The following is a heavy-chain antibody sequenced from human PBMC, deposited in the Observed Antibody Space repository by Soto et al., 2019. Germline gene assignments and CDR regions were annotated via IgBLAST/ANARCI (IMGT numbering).Heavy chain of an antibody. CDR2: TSYDGRHT. J-gene: IGHJ6*02. CDR3: AKTRNSVINYNYYDNMDV. CDR1: GLTFSKYG. V-gene: IGHV3-30*18. D-gene: IGHD3-10*01. Sequence: QVQLVESGGGVVQPGGSLRLTCAASGLTFSKYGIHWVRQAPGKGLEWVAITSYDGRHTSYVDSVKGRFTISRDNSGNTAFLEMNRLRVEDTAVYYCAKTRNSVINYNYYDNMDVWGQGTTVTVSS.